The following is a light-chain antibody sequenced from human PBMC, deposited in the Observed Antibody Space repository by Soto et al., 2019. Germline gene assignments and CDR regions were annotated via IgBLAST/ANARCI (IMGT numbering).Light chain of an antibody. V-gene: IGKV1-33*01. J-gene: IGKJ5*01. Sequence: DIQMTQSPSSLSASVGDRVSIXXXASQGIGNYLNCYHHIPGKAPKLLIFDASNLESGVPSRFSGIGSGTDFTFTISSLQPEDFATYYCQHYDTFPVTFGQGTRLEIK. CDR3: QHYDTFPVT. CDR1: QGIGNY. CDR2: DAS.